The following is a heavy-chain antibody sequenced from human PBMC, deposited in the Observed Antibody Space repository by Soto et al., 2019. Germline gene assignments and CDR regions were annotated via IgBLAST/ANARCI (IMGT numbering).Heavy chain of an antibody. J-gene: IGHJ6*02. CDR3: ARDDQWGYCSSTSCYGGDGMDV. CDR1: GGSISSSNW. D-gene: IGHD2-2*01. V-gene: IGHV4-4*02. CDR2: IYHSGST. Sequence: QVQLQESGPGLVKPSGTLSLTCAVSGGSISSSNWWSWVRQPPGKGLEWIGEIYHSGSTNYNPSLKSRVTISVDKSKNQFSLKLSSVTAADTAVYYCARDDQWGYCSSTSCYGGDGMDVWGQGTTVTVSS.